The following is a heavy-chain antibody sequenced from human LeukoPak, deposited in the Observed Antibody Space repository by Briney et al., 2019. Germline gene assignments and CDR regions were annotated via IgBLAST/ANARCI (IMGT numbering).Heavy chain of an antibody. CDR1: GFTFSSYE. CDR3: ARDPNGDYREALI. Sequence: SGGSLRLSCAASGFTFSSYEMNWVRQAPGKGLEWVSYISSSGSTICYADSVKGRFTISRDNAKNSLYLQMNSLRAEDTAVYYCARDPNGDYREALIWGQGTLVTVSS. CDR2: ISSSGSTI. D-gene: IGHD4-17*01. V-gene: IGHV3-48*03. J-gene: IGHJ4*02.